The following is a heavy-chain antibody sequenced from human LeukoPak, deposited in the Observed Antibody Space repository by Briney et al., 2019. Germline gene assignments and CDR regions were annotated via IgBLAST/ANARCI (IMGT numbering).Heavy chain of an antibody. CDR2: IYPGDSDT. J-gene: IGHJ6*02. V-gene: IGHV5-51*01. CDR1: GYIFTSYW. D-gene: IGHD5-24*01. Sequence: GESLQISCQGSGYIFTSYWLGWVRPVPGKGLEWMGIIYPGDSDTRYSPSFQGQVTISADKSISTAYLQWSSLKASDTAMYYCARHLGMATNDYYYYGMDVWGQGTTVTVSS. CDR3: ARHLGMATNDYYYYGMDV.